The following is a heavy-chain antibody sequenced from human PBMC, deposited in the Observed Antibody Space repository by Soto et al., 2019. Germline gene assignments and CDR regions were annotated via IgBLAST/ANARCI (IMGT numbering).Heavy chain of an antibody. J-gene: IGHJ6*02. Sequence: GGSLRLSCAASGFTFSSYWMSWVRQAPGKGLEWVANIKQDGSEKYYVDSVKGRFTISRDNAKNSLYLQMNSLRAEDTAVYYCARDQYYYGSGSYYYYYYYGMDVWGQGTTVTVSS. D-gene: IGHD3-10*01. V-gene: IGHV3-7*01. CDR1: GFTFSSYW. CDR3: ARDQYYYGSGSYYYYYYYGMDV. CDR2: IKQDGSEK.